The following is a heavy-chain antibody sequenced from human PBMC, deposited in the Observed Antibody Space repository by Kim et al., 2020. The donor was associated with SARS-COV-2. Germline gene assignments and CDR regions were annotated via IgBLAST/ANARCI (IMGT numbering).Heavy chain of an antibody. Sequence: YNPSLKSRVTISVDTSKNQFSLKLSSVTAADTAVYYCARGPTTVTAHFDPWGQGTLVTVSS. V-gene: IGHV4-59*09. J-gene: IGHJ5*02. D-gene: IGHD4-17*01. CDR3: ARGPTTVTAHFDP.